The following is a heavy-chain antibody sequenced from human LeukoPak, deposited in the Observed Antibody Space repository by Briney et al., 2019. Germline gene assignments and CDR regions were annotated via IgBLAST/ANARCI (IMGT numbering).Heavy chain of an antibody. CDR2: IYYSGST. V-gene: IGHV4-39*01. Sequence: SETLSLTCTVSGGSISSSSYYWGWIRQPPGKGLEWIGSIYYSGSTYYNPSLKSRVTISVDTPKNQFSLKLSSVTAADTAVYYCARHAYSSGWYKLGPNDAFDIWGQGTMVTVSS. CDR3: ARHAYSSGWYKLGPNDAFDI. CDR1: GGSISSSSYY. J-gene: IGHJ3*02. D-gene: IGHD6-19*01.